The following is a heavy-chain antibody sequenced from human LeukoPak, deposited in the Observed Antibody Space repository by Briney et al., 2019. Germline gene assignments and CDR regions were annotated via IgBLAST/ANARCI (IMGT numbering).Heavy chain of an antibody. CDR2: IKGDGSEI. V-gene: IGHV3-7*01. D-gene: IGHD4-11*01. Sequence: GGSLRLSCAASGFTFSNYWMRWARRTPGKGLEWVANIKGDGSEINYVDSVKGRFTISRDNAKNSLSLQMNSLTADDTGVYYCAREGLPYSGDYWGQGTLVTVSS. J-gene: IGHJ4*02. CDR1: GFTFSNYW. CDR3: AREGLPYSGDY.